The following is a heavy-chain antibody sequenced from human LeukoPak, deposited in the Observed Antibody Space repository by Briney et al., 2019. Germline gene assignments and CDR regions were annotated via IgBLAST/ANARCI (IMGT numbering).Heavy chain of an antibody. V-gene: IGHV3-48*03. CDR3: AKSWGYCSNGVCGPFDP. D-gene: IGHD2-8*01. CDR2: ISSSGSTT. CDR1: GFTFSSYE. Sequence: GGSLRLSCAASGFTFSSYEMNWVRQAPGKGLEWVSYISSSGSTTFYADSVKGRFTISRDNSKSTLYLQMTSLRAEDTAVYYCAKSWGYCSNGVCGPFDPWGQGTLVTVSS. J-gene: IGHJ5*02.